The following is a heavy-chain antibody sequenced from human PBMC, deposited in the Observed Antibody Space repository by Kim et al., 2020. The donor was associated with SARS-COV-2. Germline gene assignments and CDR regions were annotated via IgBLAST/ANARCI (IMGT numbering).Heavy chain of an antibody. Sequence: EYAASVKGRFTISRDDSKNSLYLQMNNLKTEDTAVYYCAKPIAAAGSGLNYWGQGTLVTVSS. CDR3: AKPIAAAGSGLNY. J-gene: IGHJ4*02. V-gene: IGHV3-72*01. D-gene: IGHD6-13*01.